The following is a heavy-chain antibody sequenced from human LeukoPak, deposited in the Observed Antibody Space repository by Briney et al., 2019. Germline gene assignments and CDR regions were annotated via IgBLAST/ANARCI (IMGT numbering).Heavy chain of an antibody. CDR1: GFTFSSYG. D-gene: IGHD6-13*01. CDR2: ISYDGSTK. J-gene: IGHJ5*02. V-gene: IGHV3-30*03. CDR3: ARDLAAGGTWFDP. Sequence: PGRSLRLSCAASGFTFSSYGMHWVRQAPGKGLEWVAVISYDGSTKYYADSVKGRFTISRDYSKNTLYLQMNSLRAEDTAVYYCARDLAAGGTWFDPWGQGTLVTVSS.